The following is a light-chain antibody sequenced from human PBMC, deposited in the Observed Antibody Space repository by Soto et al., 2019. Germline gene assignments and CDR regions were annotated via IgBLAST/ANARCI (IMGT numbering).Light chain of an antibody. J-gene: IGKJ3*01. CDR3: QHYNNLPPFT. Sequence: DLPMTQSPSSLSASVGARVSITCQASQDIGTSLSWFHHKPGRAPKLLIYGASYLETGVPSRFRGSGSGTDFTFTITSLQPEDIATYYCQHYNNLPPFTFGPGTIVDIK. CDR1: QDIGTS. V-gene: IGKV1-33*01. CDR2: GAS.